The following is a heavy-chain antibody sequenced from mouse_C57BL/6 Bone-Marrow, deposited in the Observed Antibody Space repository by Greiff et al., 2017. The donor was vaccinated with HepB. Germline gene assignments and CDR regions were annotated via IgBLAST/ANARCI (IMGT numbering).Heavy chain of an antibody. D-gene: IGHD1-3*01. V-gene: IGHV1-50*01. J-gene: IGHJ3*01. CDR2: IDPSDSYT. CDR1: GYTFTSYW. Sequence: QVQLQQPGAELVKPGASVKLSCKASGYTFTSYWTQWVKQRPGQGLEWIGEIDPSDSYTNYNQKFKGKATLTVDTSSSTAYMQLSSLTSEDSAVYYCARSSYKGFAYWGQGTLVTVSA. CDR3: ARSSYKGFAY.